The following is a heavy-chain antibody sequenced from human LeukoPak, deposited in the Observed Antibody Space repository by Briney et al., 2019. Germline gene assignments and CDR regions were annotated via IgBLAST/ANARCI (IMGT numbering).Heavy chain of an antibody. D-gene: IGHD3-3*01. CDR2: ISGSGGST. Sequence: GASLRLSCAASGFTFSSYAMSWVRQAPGKGLEWVSAISGSGGSTYYADSVKGRFTISRDNSKNTPYLQMNSLRAEDTAVYYCANSYDFWSGFFDYWGQGTLVTVSS. V-gene: IGHV3-23*01. J-gene: IGHJ4*02. CDR3: ANSYDFWSGFFDY. CDR1: GFTFSSYA.